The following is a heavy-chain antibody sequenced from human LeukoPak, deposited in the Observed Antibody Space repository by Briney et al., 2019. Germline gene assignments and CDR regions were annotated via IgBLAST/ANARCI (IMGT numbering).Heavy chain of an antibody. V-gene: IGHV4-4*07. CDR2: IYTSGST. CDR3: ARDSSSKELDY. Sequence: SETLSLTCTGSGGSISNYYWSWIRQPAGNGLEGIGRIYTSGSTNYKPSLKSRVTMSVDTSKNQFSLKLSSVTAADTAVYYCARDSSSKELDYWGQGTLVTVSS. J-gene: IGHJ4*02. CDR1: GGSISNYY. D-gene: IGHD6-13*01.